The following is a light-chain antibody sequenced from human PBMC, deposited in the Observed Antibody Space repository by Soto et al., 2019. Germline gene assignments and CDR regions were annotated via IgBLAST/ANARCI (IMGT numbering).Light chain of an antibody. J-gene: IGKJ4*01. CDR1: HSVSSS. CDR3: HQRSDWPPT. V-gene: IGKV3-11*01. Sequence: IVLTQSPATLSLSPGEGATLSCRASHSVSSSLAWYQQKPGQAPRLLISDASDRASGIPARFSGTGSGTDFTLTISSLEPEDFALYFCHQRSDWPPTFGGGTKVEI. CDR2: DAS.